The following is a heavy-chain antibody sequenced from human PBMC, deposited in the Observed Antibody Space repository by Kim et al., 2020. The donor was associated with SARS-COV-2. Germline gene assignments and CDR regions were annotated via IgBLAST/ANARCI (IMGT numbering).Heavy chain of an antibody. J-gene: IGHJ4*02. V-gene: IGHV1-18*01. Sequence: ASVKVSCKASGYTFTSYGISWVRQAPGQGLEWMGWISAYNGNTNYAQKLQGRVTMTTDTSTSTAYMELRSLRSDDTAVYYCAREIYYYDSSGYYYVWDYWGQGTLVTVSS. CDR2: ISAYNGNT. D-gene: IGHD3-22*01. CDR1: GYTFTSYG. CDR3: AREIYYYDSSGYYYVWDY.